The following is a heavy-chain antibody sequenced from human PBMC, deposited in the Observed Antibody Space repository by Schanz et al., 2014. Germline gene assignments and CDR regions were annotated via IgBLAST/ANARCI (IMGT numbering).Heavy chain of an antibody. J-gene: IGHJ6*02. Sequence: QVQLQASGPGLVKPSETLSLTCTVSGGSISNYSWSWIRQPPGKGLEWIGYIYYSGSTNYNPSLKSRVTISVDTSKNQFSLKLSSVTAADTAVYYCARAEINSGYARYYYGMDVWGQGTTVTVSS. CDR2: IYYSGST. CDR1: GGSISNYS. CDR3: ARAEINSGYARYYYGMDV. D-gene: IGHD5-12*01. V-gene: IGHV4-59*12.